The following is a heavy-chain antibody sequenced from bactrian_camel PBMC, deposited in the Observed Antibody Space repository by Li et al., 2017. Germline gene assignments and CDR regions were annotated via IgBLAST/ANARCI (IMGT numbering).Heavy chain of an antibody. J-gene: IGHJ4*01. CDR3: AADVLLSPIEFNMIRTANY. D-gene: IGHD3*01. Sequence: HVQLVESGGGSVQAGGSLNISCLASRKTYSEYCMAWFRQAAGKEREGVAAISREGGPTYADSVKGRFTFSQDNANNTVYLTMNRLKPEDTAMYYCAADVLLSPIEFNMIRTANYWGQGPRSPSP. CDR1: RKTYSEYC. CDR2: ISREGGP. V-gene: IGHV3S53*01.